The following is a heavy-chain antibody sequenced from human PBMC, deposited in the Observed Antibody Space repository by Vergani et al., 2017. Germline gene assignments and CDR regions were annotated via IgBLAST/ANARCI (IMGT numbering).Heavy chain of an antibody. CDR2: INHSGRT. J-gene: IGHJ4*02. Sequence: QVQLQQWGAGLLKPSETLSLTCAVYGGSFSGYYWSWIRQPPGKGLEWIGEINHSGRTNYNPSLKSRVTISVDTSKNQFSLKLSSVTAADTAVYYCARRRPPHYYDSSGYRFDYWGQGTLVTVSS. V-gene: IGHV4-34*01. CDR3: ARRRPPHYYDSSGYRFDY. CDR1: GGSFSGYY. D-gene: IGHD3-22*01.